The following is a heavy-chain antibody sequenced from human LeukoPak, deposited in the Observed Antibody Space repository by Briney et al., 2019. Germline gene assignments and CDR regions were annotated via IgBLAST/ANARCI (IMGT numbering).Heavy chain of an antibody. J-gene: IGHJ4*02. CDR3: ARAGYGDSDFDY. Sequence: PSETLSLTCAVYGGSFSGYYWSWIRQPPGKGLEWIGEINHSGRTKYNPSLKSRVTISVDTSKNQFSLKLNSVTAADTAVYYCARAGYGDSDFDYWGQGTLVTVSS. CDR2: INHSGRT. CDR1: GGSFSGYY. V-gene: IGHV4-34*01. D-gene: IGHD4-17*01.